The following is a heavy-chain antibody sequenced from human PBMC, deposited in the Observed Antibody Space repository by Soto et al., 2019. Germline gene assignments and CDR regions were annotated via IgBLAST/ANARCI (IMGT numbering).Heavy chain of an antibody. CDR2: IYWDDDK. V-gene: IGHV2-5*02. CDR1: GFSLSTSGVG. Sequence: QITLKESGPTLVKPTQTLTLTCTFSGFSLSTSGVGVGWIRQPPGKALEWLALIYWDDDKRYSPSLKSRLTITKDTTKNQVVLTMTNIDPVDTATYYCAHRPKLPSPHDLFDYWGQGTLVTVSS. J-gene: IGHJ4*02. D-gene: IGHD1-7*01. CDR3: AHRPKLPSPHDLFDY.